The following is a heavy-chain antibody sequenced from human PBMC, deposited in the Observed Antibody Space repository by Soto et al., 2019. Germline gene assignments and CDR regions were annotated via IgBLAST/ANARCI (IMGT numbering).Heavy chain of an antibody. V-gene: IGHV3-23*01. J-gene: IGHJ4*02. CDR1: GFTFSSYA. D-gene: IGHD3-22*01. CDR2: ISGSGDNT. CDR3: AKSHSSGYYRAGPFDY. Sequence: EVQVLESGGGLVQPGGSLRLSCAASGFTFSSYAMSWVRQAPGKGLAWVSGISGSGDNTYYADSVKGRFTISRDNSKNTLYLQMNSLRAEDTAVYYCAKSHSSGYYRAGPFDYWGQGTLVTVSS.